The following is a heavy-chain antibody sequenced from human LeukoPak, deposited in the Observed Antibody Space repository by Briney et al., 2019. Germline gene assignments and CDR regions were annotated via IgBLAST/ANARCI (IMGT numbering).Heavy chain of an antibody. J-gene: IGHJ4*02. Sequence: IGYIYYSASTNYNPSLKSRVTISVDTSKNQYSLKLSSVTAADTAVYYCARDKEGSGSLFDYWGQGTLLTVSS. D-gene: IGHD3-10*01. V-gene: IGHV4-59*01. CDR2: IYYSAST. CDR3: ARDKEGSGSLFDY.